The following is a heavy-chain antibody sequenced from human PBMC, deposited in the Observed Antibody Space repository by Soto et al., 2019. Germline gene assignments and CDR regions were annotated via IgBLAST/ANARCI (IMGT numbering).Heavy chain of an antibody. CDR3: AGYCSGGSCSLPNNYYYYYYMDV. V-gene: IGHV1-69*02. Sequence: ASVKVSCKASGGTFSSYTISWVRQAPGQGLEWMGRIIPILGIANYAQKFQGRVTITADKSTSTAYMELSSLRSEDTAVYYCAGYCSGGSCSLPNNYYYYYYMDVWGKGTTVTVSS. D-gene: IGHD2-15*01. CDR1: GGTFSSYT. CDR2: IIPILGIA. J-gene: IGHJ6*03.